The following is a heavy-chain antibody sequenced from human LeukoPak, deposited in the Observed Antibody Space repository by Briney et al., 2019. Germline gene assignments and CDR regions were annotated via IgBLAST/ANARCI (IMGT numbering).Heavy chain of an antibody. CDR2: INPNSGGT. Sequence: ASVKVSCKASGYTFTGYYMHWVRQAPGQGLEWMGWINPNSGGTNYAQKFQGRVTMTRDTSVSTVYMELTRLRSDDTAVYYCARQDSAYGYYFDYWGQGTPVTVSS. D-gene: IGHD5-12*01. CDR3: ARQDSAYGYYFDY. CDR1: GYTFTGYY. V-gene: IGHV1-2*02. J-gene: IGHJ4*02.